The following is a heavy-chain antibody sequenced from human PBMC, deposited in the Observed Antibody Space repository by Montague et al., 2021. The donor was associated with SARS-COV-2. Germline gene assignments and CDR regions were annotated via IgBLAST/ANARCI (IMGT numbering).Heavy chain of an antibody. Sequence: SETLSLTCTVSGGSISSYCWSWIRQPPGKGLEWIGYFYSVGSTDYNPSLKSRATISRGTSKNQFSLKVRSVTAADTAVYYCARETMTADAFDIWGQGTMVTVSS. CDR1: GGSISSYC. J-gene: IGHJ3*02. CDR3: ARETMTADAFDI. D-gene: IGHD1-14*01. V-gene: IGHV4-59*01. CDR2: FYSVGST.